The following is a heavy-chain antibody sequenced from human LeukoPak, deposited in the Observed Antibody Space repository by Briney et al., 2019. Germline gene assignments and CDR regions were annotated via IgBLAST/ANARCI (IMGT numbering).Heavy chain of an antibody. J-gene: IGHJ4*02. Sequence: GASVKVSCKASGYTFTGYYMHWVRQAPGQGLEWMGWINPNSGGTNYAQKFQGRVTMTRDTSISTACMELSRLRSDNTAVYYCARDIGYCSSTSCQTDYWGQGTLVTVSS. CDR2: INPNSGGT. CDR1: GYTFTGYY. CDR3: ARDIGYCSSTSCQTDY. D-gene: IGHD2-2*01. V-gene: IGHV1-2*02.